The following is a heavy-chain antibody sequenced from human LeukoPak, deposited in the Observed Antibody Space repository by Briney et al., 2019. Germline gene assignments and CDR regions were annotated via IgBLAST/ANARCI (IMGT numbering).Heavy chain of an antibody. D-gene: IGHD3-10*01. Sequence: PSKTLSLTCTVSGGSISSSSYYWGWIRQPPGKGLEWIGSIYYSGSTYYNPSLKSRVTISVDTSKNQFSLKLSSVTAADTAVYYCARVVRGPGPSNWFDPWGQGTLVTVSS. CDR1: GGSISSSSYY. V-gene: IGHV4-39*01. J-gene: IGHJ5*02. CDR3: ARVVRGPGPSNWFDP. CDR2: IYYSGST.